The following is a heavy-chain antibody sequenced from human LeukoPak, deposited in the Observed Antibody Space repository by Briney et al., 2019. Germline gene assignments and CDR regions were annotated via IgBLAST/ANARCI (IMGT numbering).Heavy chain of an antibody. CDR3: ASSMITWGGVISNWFDP. D-gene: IGHD3-16*01. CDR1: GGSISSYC. J-gene: IGHJ5*02. CDR2: IYYSGST. V-gene: IGHV4-59*08. Sequence: SGTLSLTRVVSGGSISSYCWGWVRQPPGKGLGGIGCIYYSGSTNYNPSLKSRVDISVDKSKNQFSLKMSSVTAADTAVYYCASSMITWGGVISNWFDPWGQGTLDTVST.